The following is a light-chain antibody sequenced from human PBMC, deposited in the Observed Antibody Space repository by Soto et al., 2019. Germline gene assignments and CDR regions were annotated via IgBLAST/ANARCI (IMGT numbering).Light chain of an antibody. Sequence: DVVMTQSPLSLPVTLGQPASISCRSSQSLVYSDGHAYLNWFQQRPGQSPRRLIYKASNRDSGVPDRFSGSGSGPDLTLQLNRVEAEYVGIYYCMQGTHWPPTFGRGTRVEIK. CDR2: KAS. CDR1: QSLVYSDGHAY. CDR3: MQGTHWPPT. J-gene: IGKJ1*01. V-gene: IGKV2-30*01.